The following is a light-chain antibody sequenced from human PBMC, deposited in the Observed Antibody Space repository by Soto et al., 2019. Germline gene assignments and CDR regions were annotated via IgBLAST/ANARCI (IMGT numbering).Light chain of an antibody. Sequence: EIVLTQSPGTLSLSPGERATLSCRASQTVNNNYLAWYQHRPGQAPRLLFYGASIRAAGIPARFSGSGSGTDFTLTISRLEPEDFAVYDCQQYDSSPPGTFGQGTNLEI. CDR1: QTVNNNY. CDR3: QQYDSSPPGT. V-gene: IGKV3-20*01. CDR2: GAS. J-gene: IGKJ2*02.